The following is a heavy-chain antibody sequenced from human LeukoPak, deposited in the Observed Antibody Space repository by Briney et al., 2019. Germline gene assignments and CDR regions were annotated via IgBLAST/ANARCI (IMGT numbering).Heavy chain of an antibody. J-gene: IGHJ4*02. CDR3: AKELSGGWPFDY. V-gene: IGHV3-23*01. Sequence: GGSLRLSCAASGFTFSSYAMSWVRQAPGKGLEWVSGINGSGGTTYYADSVQGRFTISRDNSKNTLFLQMNSLRAEDTAVYYCAKELSGGWPFDYWGQGTLVTVSS. CDR2: INGSGGTT. CDR1: GFTFSSYA. D-gene: IGHD6-19*01.